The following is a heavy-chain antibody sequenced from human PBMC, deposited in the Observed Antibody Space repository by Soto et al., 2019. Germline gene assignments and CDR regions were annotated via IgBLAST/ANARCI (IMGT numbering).Heavy chain of an antibody. J-gene: IGHJ4*02. D-gene: IGHD6-19*01. V-gene: IGHV3-9*01. CDR1: GFAFDDYA. Sequence: GGSLRLSCAASGFAFDDYAMHWVRQAPGKGLEWVSGISWNSGSIGYADSVKGRFTISRDNAKNSLYLQMNSLRAEDTALYYCAKDGFYSSGWIDYWGQGTLVTVSS. CDR2: ISWNSGSI. CDR3: AKDGFYSSGWIDY.